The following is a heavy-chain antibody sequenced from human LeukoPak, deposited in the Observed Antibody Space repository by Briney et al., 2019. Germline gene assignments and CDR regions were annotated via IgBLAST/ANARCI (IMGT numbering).Heavy chain of an antibody. Sequence: GASVKVSCKASGYTFTSYGISWVRQAPGQGLEWMGWINPNSGGTNYAQKFQGRVTMTRDTSISTAYMELSRLRSDDTAVYYCARPNGSGSYAHWGQGTLVTVSS. J-gene: IGHJ4*02. CDR1: GYTFTSYG. CDR3: ARPNGSGSYAH. D-gene: IGHD3-10*01. CDR2: INPNSGGT. V-gene: IGHV1-2*02.